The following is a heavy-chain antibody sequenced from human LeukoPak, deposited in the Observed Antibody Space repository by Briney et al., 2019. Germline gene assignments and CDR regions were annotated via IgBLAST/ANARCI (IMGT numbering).Heavy chain of an antibody. V-gene: IGHV3-33*01. J-gene: IGHJ6*02. Sequence: PGRSRRLSCAASAFTFSSYGMHWVRQAPGEGLECVSVIWYDGSNKYYAYSVKGRFTISRDNYKNTLYLQMNSLRAEDTAVYYCARDLKGSAGYLSYYYYGMDVWGQGTTVTVSS. CDR3: ARDLKGSAGYLSYYYYGMDV. CDR1: AFTFSSYG. D-gene: IGHD3-9*01. CDR2: IWYDGSNK.